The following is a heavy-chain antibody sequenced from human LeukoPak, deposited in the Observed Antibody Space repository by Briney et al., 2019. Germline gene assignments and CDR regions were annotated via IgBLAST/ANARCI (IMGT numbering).Heavy chain of an antibody. J-gene: IGHJ4*02. CDR1: GGSFSGYY. D-gene: IGHD1-1*01. CDR2: INHSGST. Sequence: SSETLSLTCAVYGGSFSGYYWSWIRQPPGKGLEWIGGINHSGSTNYNPSLKSRVTISVDTSKNQFSLKLSSVTAADTAVYYCAEEGTESHWGQGTLVTVSS. V-gene: IGHV4-34*01. CDR3: AEEGTESH.